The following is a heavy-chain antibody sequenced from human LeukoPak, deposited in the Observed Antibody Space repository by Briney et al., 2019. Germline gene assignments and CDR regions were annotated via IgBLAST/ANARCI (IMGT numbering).Heavy chain of an antibody. Sequence: SETLSLTCTVSSGSISNYYWGWIRQPPGKGLEWIGSIYYGGSTDYNPSLKSRVIISVDTSKNQFSLKLSSVTAADTAVYYCARGGIPYIVPGVPVVTAIWGEYWFDPWGQGTLVTVSS. CDR1: SGSISNYY. V-gene: IGHV4-39*07. CDR2: IYYGGST. CDR3: ARGGIPYIVPGVPVVTAIWGEYWFDP. J-gene: IGHJ5*02. D-gene: IGHD2-21*02.